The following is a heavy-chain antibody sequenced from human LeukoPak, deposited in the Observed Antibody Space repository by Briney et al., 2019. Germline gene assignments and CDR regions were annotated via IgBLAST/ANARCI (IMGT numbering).Heavy chain of an antibody. CDR1: GFTFSSYG. J-gene: IGHJ4*02. D-gene: IGHD6-13*01. Sequence: PGGSLRLSCAASGFTFSSYGMHWVRQPPGKGLEWVAVIWYDGSKSYYTDSVKGRFTISRDSPKNTLYLQMNSLRVEDTAVYYCARGFGPTWYELDYWGQGTLITVSS. CDR3: ARGFGPTWYELDY. V-gene: IGHV3-33*01. CDR2: IWYDGSKS.